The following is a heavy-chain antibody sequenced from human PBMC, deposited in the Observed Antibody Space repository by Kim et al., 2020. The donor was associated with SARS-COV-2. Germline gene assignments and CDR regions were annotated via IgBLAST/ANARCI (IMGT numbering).Heavy chain of an antibody. V-gene: IGHV2-5*02. CDR1: GFSLNTYGVS. J-gene: IGHJ5*02. CDR2: IYWDNDN. Sequence: SGPTLVNPTQTLTLTCTFSGFSLNTYGVSVGWIRRARGKALEWLAVIYWDNDNRLSPSLETRLTISKDTSKNQVVLTMTNMDPADTATYFCAHSPSYNWFDAWGQGTLVTVSS. CDR3: AHSPSYNWFDA.